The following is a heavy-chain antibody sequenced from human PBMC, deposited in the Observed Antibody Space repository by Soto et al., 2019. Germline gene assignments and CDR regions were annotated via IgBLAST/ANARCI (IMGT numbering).Heavy chain of an antibody. CDR1: GGSVKNYY. V-gene: IGHV4-59*02. Sequence: QVHLQESGPGLVKASETLSLTCSVSGGSVKNYYWSWIRQPPGKGLEWIGFVFYGDNTDYNPSLRRRVTISVYTPEHQISLRLTSVTAADTAFYYCASTMAPDYFQLWGQGTLVAVSS. CDR2: VFYGDNT. CDR3: ASTMAPDYFQL. D-gene: IGHD3-10*01. J-gene: IGHJ1*01.